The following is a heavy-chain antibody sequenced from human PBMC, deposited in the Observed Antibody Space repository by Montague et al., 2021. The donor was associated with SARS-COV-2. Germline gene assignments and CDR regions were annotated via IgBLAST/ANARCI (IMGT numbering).Heavy chain of an antibody. D-gene: IGHD6-19*01. CDR3: ARDAAVAGIDY. Sequence: SKTLSLTCAVYGGSFSGYYWSWIRQPPGKGLEWIGEINHSGSTNYNPSLKSRVTISVDTSKNQFSLKLSSVTAADTAVYYCARDAAVAGIDYWGQGTLVTVSS. CDR1: GGSFSGYY. V-gene: IGHV4-34*01. J-gene: IGHJ4*02. CDR2: INHSGST.